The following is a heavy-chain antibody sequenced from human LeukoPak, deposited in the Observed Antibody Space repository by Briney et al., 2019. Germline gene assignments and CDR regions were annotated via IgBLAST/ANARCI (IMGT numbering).Heavy chain of an antibody. CDR1: GFTFSSYW. D-gene: IGHD1-26*01. CDR2: INSDGSST. CDR3: ARDRWGLDY. J-gene: IGHJ4*02. Sequence: GGSLRLSCAAPGFTFSSYWMHWVRQAPGKGLVWVSRINSDGSSTSYADSVKGRFTISRDNAKSTLYLQMNRLTTEDTAVYYCARDRWGLDYWGQGTLVTVSS. V-gene: IGHV3-74*01.